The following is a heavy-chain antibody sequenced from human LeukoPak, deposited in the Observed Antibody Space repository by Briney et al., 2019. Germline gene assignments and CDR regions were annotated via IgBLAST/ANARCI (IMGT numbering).Heavy chain of an antibody. CDR1: GGSFSGYY. Sequence: PSETLSLTCAVYGGSFSGYYWSWIRQPPGKGLEWIGEINHSGSTNYNPSLKSRVTISVDTSKNQFSLKLSSVTAADTAVYYCARGEGHSSSWRWDYDFDYWGQGTLVTVSS. CDR2: INHSGST. CDR3: ARGEGHSSSWRWDYDFDY. V-gene: IGHV4-34*01. J-gene: IGHJ4*02. D-gene: IGHD6-13*01.